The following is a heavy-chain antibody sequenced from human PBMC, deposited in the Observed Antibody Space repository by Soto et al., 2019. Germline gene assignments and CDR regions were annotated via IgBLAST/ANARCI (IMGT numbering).Heavy chain of an antibody. CDR2: ISYDGSNK. D-gene: IGHD2-2*02. V-gene: IGHV3-30*18. CDR1: GFTFSSYG. CDR3: AKAPSPYCSSTSCYTERDY. Sequence: GGSLRLSCAASGFTFSSYGMHWVRQAPGKGLEWVAVISYDGSNKYYADSVKGRFTISRDNSKNTLYLQMNSLRAEDTAVYYCAKAPSPYCSSTSCYTERDYRGQGTLVTV. J-gene: IGHJ4*02.